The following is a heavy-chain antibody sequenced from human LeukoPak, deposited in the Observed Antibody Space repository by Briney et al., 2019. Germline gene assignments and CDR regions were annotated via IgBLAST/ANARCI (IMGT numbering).Heavy chain of an antibody. CDR2: ISSDSSYI. J-gene: IGHJ4*02. CDR1: GFNFNTYT. D-gene: IGHD2-2*01. CDR3: ARDKVVPAAIGHY. V-gene: IGHV3-21*01. Sequence: GGSLRLSCAASGFNFNTYTMNWVRQAPGKGLEWVSSISSDSSYIYYADAVHGRFTVSRDNAKYSLYLQMNSLRAEDTAVYYCARDKVVPAAIGHYWGRGTLVTVSS.